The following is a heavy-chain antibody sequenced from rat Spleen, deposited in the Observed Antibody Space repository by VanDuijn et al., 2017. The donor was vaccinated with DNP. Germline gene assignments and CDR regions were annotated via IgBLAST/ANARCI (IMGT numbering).Heavy chain of an antibody. CDR3: ARRDTFYYFDY. J-gene: IGHJ2*01. D-gene: IGHD2-2*01. Sequence: EVQLVESGGGLVQPGRSIKLSCATSGFTFSNYYMAWVSQAPAKGLEWVASITTGGGYTYYRDSVKGRFTISRDNAKSTLYLQMDSLRSEETATYYCARRDTFYYFDYWGQGVMVTVSS. CDR1: GFTFSNYY. V-gene: IGHV5S11*01. CDR2: ITTGGGYT.